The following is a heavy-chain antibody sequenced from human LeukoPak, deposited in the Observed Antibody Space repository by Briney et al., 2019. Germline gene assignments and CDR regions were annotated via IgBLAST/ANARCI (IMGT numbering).Heavy chain of an antibody. D-gene: IGHD5-18*01. CDR1: GYIFTDYY. J-gene: IGHJ4*02. Sequence: ASVKVSCKASGYIFTDYYMHWVRQAPGQELGWMGRINPNSGGTNYAQKLQGRVTMTRDTSISTAYMELSSLRSEDTATYYCARLEVDTAMVTDYWGQGTLVTVSS. CDR2: INPNSGGT. CDR3: ARLEVDTAMVTDY. V-gene: IGHV1/OR15-1*04.